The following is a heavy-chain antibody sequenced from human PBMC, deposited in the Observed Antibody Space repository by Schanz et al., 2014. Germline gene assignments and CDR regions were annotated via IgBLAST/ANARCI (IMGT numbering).Heavy chain of an antibody. Sequence: EVQLLESGGGLVQPGGSLRLSCSASTFTFDHYAMTWVRQAPGKGLEWVAAVSSRSDEIKYADSVRGRFTISRDNSRSTMYLQMNSLTSEDTAVYYCATGPHIVVAFDYWGQGTLVTVSS. V-gene: IGHV3-23*05. D-gene: IGHD2-21*01. J-gene: IGHJ4*02. CDR1: TFTFDHYA. CDR3: ATGPHIVVAFDY. CDR2: VSSRSDEI.